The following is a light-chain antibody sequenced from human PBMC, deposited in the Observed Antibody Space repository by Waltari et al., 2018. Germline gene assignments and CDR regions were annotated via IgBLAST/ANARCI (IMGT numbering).Light chain of an antibody. CDR3: QLWDSSGDHPV. Sequence: SPVLTQPPSVSVAPGQAARITCERDNIGSERVHWYQQKSGQAPVLVIYFENDRSPGTPERFSGSSSGNTATLTISRVEAGDEADYYCQLWDSSGDHPVFGTGTKVSV. J-gene: IGLJ1*01. CDR1: NIGSER. CDR2: FEN. V-gene: IGLV3-21*04.